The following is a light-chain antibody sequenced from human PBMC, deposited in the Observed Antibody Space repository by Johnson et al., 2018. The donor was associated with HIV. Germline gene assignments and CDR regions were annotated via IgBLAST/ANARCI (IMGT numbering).Light chain of an antibody. CDR1: SSNIGNNY. Sequence: QAVLTQPPSVSAAPGQKVTISCSGSSSNIGNNYVSWYQQLPGTAPKLLIYDNNKRPSGIPDRFSGSKSGTSATLGITGLQTGDEADYYCGTWDSSLSAGRVSGTGTKVTFL. CDR2: DNN. CDR3: GTWDSSLSAGRV. J-gene: IGLJ1*01. V-gene: IGLV1-51*01.